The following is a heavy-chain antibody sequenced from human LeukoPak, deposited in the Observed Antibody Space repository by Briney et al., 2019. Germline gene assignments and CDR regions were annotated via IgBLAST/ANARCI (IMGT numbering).Heavy chain of an antibody. Sequence: PGGSLRLSCAASGFTFSSYGMHWVRQAPGKGLEWVAFIRHDGSNKYYADSVKGRFTISRDNSKNTLYLQMNSLRAEDTAVYYCAKDPTFLDLGYCSSTSCYHHYFDYWGQGTLVTVSS. V-gene: IGHV3-30*02. J-gene: IGHJ4*02. D-gene: IGHD2-2*01. CDR3: AKDPTFLDLGYCSSTSCYHHYFDY. CDR2: IRHDGSNK. CDR1: GFTFSSYG.